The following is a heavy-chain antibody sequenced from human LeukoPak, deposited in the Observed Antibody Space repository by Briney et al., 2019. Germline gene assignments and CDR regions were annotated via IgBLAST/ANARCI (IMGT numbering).Heavy chain of an antibody. CDR1: GGSFSVYY. J-gene: IGHJ5*02. D-gene: IGHD3-10*01. CDR3: ARRFSRITMIRGGSWFDP. Sequence: SETLSLTCAVYGGSFSVYYWSWIRQPPGKGLEWIGEINHSGSTNYNPSLKSRVTISVDTSNNHFSLKLSSVTAADTAVYYCARRFSRITMIRGGSWFDPWGQGTLVIVSS. V-gene: IGHV4-34*01. CDR2: INHSGST.